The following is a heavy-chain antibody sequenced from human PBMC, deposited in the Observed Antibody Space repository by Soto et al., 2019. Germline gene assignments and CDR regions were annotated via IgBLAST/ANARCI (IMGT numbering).Heavy chain of an antibody. CDR2: IYYSGTK. V-gene: IGHV4-31*03. D-gene: IGHD4-17*01. Sequence: QVQLQESGPGLVKPSQTLSLTCTVSGDSINNGDCYWSWLRQLPGKGLEWIGYIYYSGTKYYNPSLKSRVSMSVDTSKNQFSLTLTSVTAADTAVYYSAREKEDDSGDYNAFDIWGQGNVVTVSS. CDR1: GDSINNGDCY. CDR3: AREKEDDSGDYNAFDI. J-gene: IGHJ3*02.